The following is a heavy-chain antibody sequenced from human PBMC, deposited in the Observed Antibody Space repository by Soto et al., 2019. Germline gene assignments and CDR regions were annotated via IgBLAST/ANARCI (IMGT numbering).Heavy chain of an antibody. CDR1: GFTFSDYY. CDR2: ISSRGSTI. D-gene: IGHD3-16*02. V-gene: IGHV3-11*01. Sequence: QVQLVESGAGLVKPGGSLRLSCAASGFTFSDYYMSWIRQAPGKGLARVSYISSRGSTIYYADSVKGRFTISRDNAKNTLYLQMNSLRAEDTAVYYCAREGRLADYDYFWGSYRYLATDSFDIWCQGTMVTVSS. J-gene: IGHJ3*02. CDR3: AREGRLADYDYFWGSYRYLATDSFDI.